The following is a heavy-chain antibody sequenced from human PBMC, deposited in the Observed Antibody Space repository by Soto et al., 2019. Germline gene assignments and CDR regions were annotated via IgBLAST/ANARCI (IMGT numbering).Heavy chain of an antibody. CDR1: GGSISSSNW. CDR2: IYHSGST. CDR3: ARGRTYYYDSSGYYGDY. J-gene: IGHJ4*02. Sequence: QVQLQESGPGLVKPSGTLSLTCAVSGGSISSSNWWSWVRQPPGKGLEWIGEIYHSGSTNYNPSLKSRATISVDKSKNQFPLKLSSVPAADTAVYYCARGRTYYYDSSGYYGDYWGQGNLVTVPS. V-gene: IGHV4-4*02. D-gene: IGHD3-22*01.